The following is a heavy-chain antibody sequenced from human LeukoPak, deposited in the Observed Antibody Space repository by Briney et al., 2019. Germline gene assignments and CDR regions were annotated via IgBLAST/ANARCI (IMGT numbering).Heavy chain of an antibody. V-gene: IGHV4-59*01. CDR1: GGSISSYY. CDR3: ARERLTMVRGVIGYYYYGMDV. J-gene: IGHJ6*02. CDR2: IYYSGST. Sequence: SETLSLTCTVSGGSISSYYWSWIRQPPGKGLEWIGYIYYSGSTNYNPSLKSRVTISVGTSKNQFSLKLSSVTAADTAVYYCARERLTMVRGVIGYYYYGMDVWGQGATVTVSS. D-gene: IGHD3-10*01.